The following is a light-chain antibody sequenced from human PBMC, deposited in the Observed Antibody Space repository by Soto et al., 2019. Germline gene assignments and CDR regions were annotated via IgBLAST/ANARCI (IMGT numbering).Light chain of an antibody. Sequence: QSVLTQPPSASGSPGQSVTISCTGTSSDVGGYNYVSWYQQHPGKAPKLMIYEVSKRPSGVPDRFSGSKSGNTASLTVSGIQAEDETDYYCSSYAGSNNVFGAGTKVIV. CDR1: SSDVGGYNY. CDR3: SSYAGSNNV. CDR2: EVS. V-gene: IGLV2-8*01. J-gene: IGLJ1*01.